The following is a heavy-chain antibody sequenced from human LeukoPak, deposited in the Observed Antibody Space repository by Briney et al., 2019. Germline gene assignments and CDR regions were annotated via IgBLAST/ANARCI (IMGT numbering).Heavy chain of an antibody. CDR1: GFTLSTYD. CDR3: TRRVPGFTSGFDL. D-gene: IGHD2-2*01. Sequence: PGRSLRLSCAASGFTLSTYDMHWVRQAIGKGLEWVSTIGISDDTYYPASVKGRFTISRENAKNSLFLHMNSLRVGDTAVYYCTRRVPGFTSGFDLWGQGTLVTVSS. V-gene: IGHV3-13*01. J-gene: IGHJ5*02. CDR2: IGISDDT.